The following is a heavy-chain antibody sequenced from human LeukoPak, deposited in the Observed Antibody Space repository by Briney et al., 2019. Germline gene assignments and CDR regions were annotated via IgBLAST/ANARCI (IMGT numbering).Heavy chain of an antibody. CDR1: GFTFSSYA. CDR2: ISGSGGST. CDR3: AKDPGIAGFYYYYYYMDV. D-gene: IGHD6-13*01. Sequence: GGSLRLSCAASGFTFSSYAMSWVRQAPGKGLEWVSAISGSGGSTYYADSVKGRFTISRDNSKNTPDLQMNSLRAEDTAVYYCAKDPGIAGFYYYYYYMDVWGKGTTVTVSS. V-gene: IGHV3-23*01. J-gene: IGHJ6*03.